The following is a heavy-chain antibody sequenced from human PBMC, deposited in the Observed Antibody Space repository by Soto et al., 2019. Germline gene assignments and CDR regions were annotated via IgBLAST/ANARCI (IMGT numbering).Heavy chain of an antibody. CDR1: GFTFSNYA. CDR3: AIIATSGGGDGFEI. CDR2: ILSDEINK. D-gene: IGHD6-13*01. J-gene: IGHJ3*02. Sequence: QVQLVESGGGVVQPGRSLRLSCAASGFTFSNYAMHWVRQAPGKGLEWVAAILSDEINKYSADSVKGRFTISRDNSKNTLSLKMNRLIPDDTAVYYCAIIATSGGGDGFEIWGQGTMVTVSS. V-gene: IGHV3-30-3*01.